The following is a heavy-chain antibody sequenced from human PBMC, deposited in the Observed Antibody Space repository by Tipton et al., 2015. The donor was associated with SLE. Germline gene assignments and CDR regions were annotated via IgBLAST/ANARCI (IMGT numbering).Heavy chain of an antibody. V-gene: IGHV3-73*01. CDR1: GFTLSYSD. CDR2: HRSKARNYVT. D-gene: IGHD5-18*01. Sequence: SLRLSCAASGFTLSYSDIHWVRQASGKGLEWVGRHRSKARNYVTEYGESVKGRFTLSRDDSTNTAYLRMTTLKIEDTAVYYCTIVDTTLRHWFDPWGQGSLVTVSS. J-gene: IGHJ5*02. CDR3: TIVDTTLRHWFDP.